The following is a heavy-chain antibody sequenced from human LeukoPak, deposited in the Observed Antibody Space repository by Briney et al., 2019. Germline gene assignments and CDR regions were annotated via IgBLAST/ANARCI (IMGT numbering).Heavy chain of an antibody. Sequence: GGSLRLSCAASGFTFSSYGMHWVRQAPGKGLEWVAVISYDGNNKFYADSVKGRFTISRDNSKNTLYLQMNSLRTEDTAVYYCAREPGYYMDVWGKGTTVTVSS. J-gene: IGHJ6*03. V-gene: IGHV3-30*19. CDR1: GFTFSSYG. CDR2: ISYDGNNK. D-gene: IGHD7-27*01. CDR3: AREPGYYMDV.